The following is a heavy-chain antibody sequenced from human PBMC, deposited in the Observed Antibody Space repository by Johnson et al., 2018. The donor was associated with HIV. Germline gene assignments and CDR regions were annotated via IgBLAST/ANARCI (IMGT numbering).Heavy chain of an antibody. Sequence: QVQLVESGGGVVQPGRSLRLSCAASGFTFSSYGMHWVRQAPGKGLEWVAVIWYDGSNKYYADSVKGRFTISRDNSKNTLYLQMNSLRAEDTALYYCARVIRAYDSSGYAGDAFDIWGQGTMVTVSS. CDR3: ARVIRAYDSSGYAGDAFDI. V-gene: IGHV3-33*01. CDR2: IWYDGSNK. D-gene: IGHD3-22*01. CDR1: GFTFSSYG. J-gene: IGHJ3*02.